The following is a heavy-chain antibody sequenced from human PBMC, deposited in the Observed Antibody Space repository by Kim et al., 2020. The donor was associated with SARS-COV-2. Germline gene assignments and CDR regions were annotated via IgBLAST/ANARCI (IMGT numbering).Heavy chain of an antibody. CDR3: ARVLDFYGMDV. V-gene: IGHV3-53*01. D-gene: IGHD3-3*01. J-gene: IGHJ6*02. Sequence: TYYASSMQGRFTSSKNNPTNALYLQINRLSAEDTAVYCCARVLDFYGMDVWGQGTTVTVSS. CDR2: T.